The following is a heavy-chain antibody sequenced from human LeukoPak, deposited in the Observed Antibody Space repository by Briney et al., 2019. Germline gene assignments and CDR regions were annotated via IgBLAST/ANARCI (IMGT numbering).Heavy chain of an antibody. CDR1: GGSISSYY. CDR3: ARAVPGYGSPYFGY. CDR2: IYYSGST. V-gene: IGHV4-59*01. D-gene: IGHD5-18*01. Sequence: PSETLSLTCTVSGGSISSYYWSWIRQPPGKGLEWIGYIYYSGSTNYNPSLKSRVTISVDTSKNQFSLKLSSVTAADTAVYYCARAVPGYGSPYFGYWGQGTLVTVSS. J-gene: IGHJ4*02.